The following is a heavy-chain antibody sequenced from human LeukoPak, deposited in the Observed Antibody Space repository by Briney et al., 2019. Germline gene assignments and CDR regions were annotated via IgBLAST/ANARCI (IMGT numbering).Heavy chain of an antibody. CDR1: GGSISSGSYY. CDR2: IYTSGST. Sequence: SETLSLTCTVSGGSISSGSYYWSWIRQPAGKGLEWIGRIYTSGSTNYNPPLKSRVTISVDTSKNQFSLKLSSVTAADTAVYYCASEKVVPAATPVWGQGTLVTVSS. V-gene: IGHV4-61*02. CDR3: ASEKVVPAATPV. J-gene: IGHJ4*02. D-gene: IGHD2-2*01.